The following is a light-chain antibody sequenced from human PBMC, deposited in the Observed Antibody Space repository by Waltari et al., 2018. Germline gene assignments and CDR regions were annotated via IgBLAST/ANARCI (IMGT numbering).Light chain of an antibody. Sequence: NFMLTQPHSVSESPGKTVTISCTRSSGSIASNYVQWYQQRPGSSPTTVIYEDNQRPSGVPARFSGSIDSSSTSAALTISGLKTEDEADYYCQSYDSSIVVFGGGTKLTVL. CDR3: QSYDSSIVV. V-gene: IGLV6-57*01. CDR2: EDN. CDR1: SGSIASNY. J-gene: IGLJ2*01.